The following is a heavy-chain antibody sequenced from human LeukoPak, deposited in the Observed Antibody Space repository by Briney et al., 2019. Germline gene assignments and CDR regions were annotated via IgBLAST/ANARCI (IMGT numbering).Heavy chain of an antibody. J-gene: IGHJ4*02. CDR3: ARGGGRFGEFTAFYY. V-gene: IGHV4-30-2*01. D-gene: IGHD3-10*01. CDR2: IYHSGTT. CDR1: GGSISSGGSS. Sequence: PSETLSLTCAVSGGSISSGGSSWSWIRQPPGKGLEGIGYIYHSGTTYYNPSLKSRVTISVDRSKNQFSLKLSSVTAADTAVYYCARGGGRFGEFTAFYYWGQETQVTVSS.